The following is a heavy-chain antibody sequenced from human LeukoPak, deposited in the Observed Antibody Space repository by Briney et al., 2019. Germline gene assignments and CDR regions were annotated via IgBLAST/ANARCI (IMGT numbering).Heavy chain of an antibody. CDR2: ISSSGASK. CDR1: GFTFGSYA. J-gene: IGHJ3*02. D-gene: IGHD6-6*01. CDR3: AKDLCEQLARPHAFDI. Sequence: PGGSLRLSCAASGFTFGSYAMGWVRRAPEKGLEWVSAISSSGASKYYADSVKGRFTISRDNSKNTLYLQMNSLRAEDTAVYYCAKDLCEQLARPHAFDIWGQGTMVTVSS. V-gene: IGHV3-23*01.